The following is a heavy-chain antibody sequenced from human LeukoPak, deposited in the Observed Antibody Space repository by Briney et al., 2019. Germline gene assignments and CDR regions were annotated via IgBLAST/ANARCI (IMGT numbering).Heavy chain of an antibody. CDR3: ARASLGWFDP. CDR1: GFTFSSYW. D-gene: IGHD7-27*01. Sequence: GGSLRLSCAASGFTFSSYWMSWVRQAPGKGLEWVASIDQDGSDKFSVGSVKGRFTISRDNARNSLYRQMSSLTSEDTAVYFCARASLGWFDPWGQGTLVTVSS. V-gene: IGHV3-7*01. CDR2: IDQDGSDK. J-gene: IGHJ5*02.